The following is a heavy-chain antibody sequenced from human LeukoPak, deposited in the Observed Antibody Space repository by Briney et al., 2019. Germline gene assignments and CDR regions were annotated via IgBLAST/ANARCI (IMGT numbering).Heavy chain of an antibody. CDR1: GFTFSSYV. V-gene: IGHV3-23*01. Sequence: PGGSLRLSCAASGFTFSSYVMTWVRQAPGKGLEWVSGISGSGGSTYYADSVKGRFTISRDNSKNTLYLQMNSLRAEDTAVYYRAKDRSSSWYHPTDYWGQGTLVTVSS. CDR2: ISGSGGST. J-gene: IGHJ4*02. CDR3: AKDRSSSWYHPTDY. D-gene: IGHD6-19*01.